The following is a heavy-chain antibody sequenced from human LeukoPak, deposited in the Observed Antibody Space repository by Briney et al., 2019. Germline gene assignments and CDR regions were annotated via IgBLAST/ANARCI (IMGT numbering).Heavy chain of an antibody. CDR3: ARGYDFWSGYPPFYHYYGMDV. CDR2: MNPNSGNT. D-gene: IGHD3-3*01. CDR1: GYTFTSYD. Sequence: ASVKVSCKASGYTFTSYDINWVRQATGQGLEWMGWMNPNSGNTGYAQKFQGRVTMTRNTSISTAYMELSSLRSEDTAVYYCARGYDFWSGYPPFYHYYGMDVWGQGTTDTVSS. V-gene: IGHV1-8*01. J-gene: IGHJ6*02.